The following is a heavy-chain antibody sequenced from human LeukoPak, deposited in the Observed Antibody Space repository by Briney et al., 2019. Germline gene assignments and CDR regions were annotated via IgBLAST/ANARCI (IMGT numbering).Heavy chain of an antibody. CDR1: GGSFSGYY. Sequence: SETLSLTCAVYGGSFSGYYWSWIRQPPGKGLEWIGEINHSGSTNYNPSLKSRVTISVDTSKNQFSLKLSSVTATDTAVYYCARGRGTTTPTTDYWGQGTLVTVSS. J-gene: IGHJ4*02. V-gene: IGHV4-34*01. CDR3: ARGRGTTTPTTDY. D-gene: IGHD1-7*01. CDR2: INHSGST.